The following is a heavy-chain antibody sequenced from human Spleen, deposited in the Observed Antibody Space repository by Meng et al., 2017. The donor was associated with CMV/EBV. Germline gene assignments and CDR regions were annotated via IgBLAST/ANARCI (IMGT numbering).Heavy chain of an antibody. Sequence: CQASGYNFDIYGITWVRQAPGQGLEWVGWVSAENGDTDYGQKFQGRVTVTADTFTNTAYMEMRSLRSDDSAMYYCARAGAAVTTNFDFWGQGTLVTVSS. J-gene: IGHJ4*02. CDR1: GYNFDIYG. D-gene: IGHD4-17*01. V-gene: IGHV1-18*01. CDR2: VSAENGDT. CDR3: ARAGAAVTTNFDF.